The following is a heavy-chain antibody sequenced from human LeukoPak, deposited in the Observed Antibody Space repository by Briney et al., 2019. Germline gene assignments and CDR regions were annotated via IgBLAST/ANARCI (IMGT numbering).Heavy chain of an antibody. CDR1: GGSFSGYY. CDR3: ARRKDFWSGHHLRHDAFDI. D-gene: IGHD3-3*01. CDR2: INHSGST. V-gene: IGHV4-34*01. Sequence: PSETLSLTCAVYGGSFSGYYWSWIRQPPGKGLEWIGEINHSGSTNYNPSLKSRVTISVDTSKNQFSLKLSSVTAADTAVYYCARRKDFWSGHHLRHDAFDIWGQGTMVTVSS. J-gene: IGHJ3*02.